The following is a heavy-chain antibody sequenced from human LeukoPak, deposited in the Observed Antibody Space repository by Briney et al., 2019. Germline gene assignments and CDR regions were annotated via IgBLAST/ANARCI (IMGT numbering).Heavy chain of an antibody. V-gene: IGHV4-59*01. Sequence: RSSETLSLTCTVSGGSISSYYWSWIRQPPGKGLEWIGYIYYSGSTNYNPSLKSRVTMSVDTSKNQFSPKLSSVTAADTAVYYCARHSGGGGSWLIDEANWFDPWGQGTLVTVSS. CDR2: IYYSGST. CDR3: ARHSGGGGSWLIDEANWFDP. J-gene: IGHJ5*02. D-gene: IGHD6-13*01. CDR1: GGSISSYY.